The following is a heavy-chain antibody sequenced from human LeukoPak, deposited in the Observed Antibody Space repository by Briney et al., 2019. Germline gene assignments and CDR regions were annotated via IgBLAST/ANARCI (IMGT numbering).Heavy chain of an antibody. CDR2: INPNSGGT. Sequence: ASVKVSCKASGYTFTGYYMHWVRQAPGQGLEWMGWINPNSGGTNYAQKFQGWVTMTRDTSISTAYMELSRLRSDDTAVYYCARAAGPYPDIVVVPAPGAFDIWGQGTMVTVSS. CDR1: GYTFTGYY. V-gene: IGHV1-2*04. D-gene: IGHD2-2*01. CDR3: ARAAGPYPDIVVVPAPGAFDI. J-gene: IGHJ3*02.